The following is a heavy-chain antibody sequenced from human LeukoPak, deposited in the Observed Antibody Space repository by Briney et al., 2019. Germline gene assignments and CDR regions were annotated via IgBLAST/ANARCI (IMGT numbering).Heavy chain of an antibody. V-gene: IGHV1-69*13. CDR1: GGTFSSYA. CDR3: ARVSSGWPMYYFDY. J-gene: IGHJ4*02. D-gene: IGHD6-19*01. CDR2: IIPIFGAA. Sequence: ASVKVSCKASGGTFSSYAISWVRQAPGQGLEWMGGIIPIFGAANYAQKFQGRVTITADESTSTAYMELSSLRSEDTAVYYCARVSSGWPMYYFDYWGQGTLVTVSS.